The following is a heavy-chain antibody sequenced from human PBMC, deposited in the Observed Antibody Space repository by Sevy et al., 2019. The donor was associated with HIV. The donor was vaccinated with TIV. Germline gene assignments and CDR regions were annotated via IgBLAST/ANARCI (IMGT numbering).Heavy chain of an antibody. J-gene: IGHJ3*02. D-gene: IGHD2-8*02. Sequence: GGSLRLSCAASGFTFSNHGMHWVRQAPGKGLEWVAFIRYDGSNEYYGDSVKGRFTISRDNSKDTLYLQMNSLRPEDTGVYFCAKDRKVLLVVYAIPFDVFDIWGHGTMVTVSS. CDR1: GFTFSNHG. CDR2: IRYDGSNE. V-gene: IGHV3-30*02. CDR3: AKDRKVLLVVYAIPFDVFDI.